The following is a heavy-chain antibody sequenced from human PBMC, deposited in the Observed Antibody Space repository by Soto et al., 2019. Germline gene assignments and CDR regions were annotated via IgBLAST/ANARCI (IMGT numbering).Heavy chain of an antibody. CDR2: ISYDGSNK. D-gene: IGHD3-10*01. J-gene: IGHJ6*02. CDR3: AKDISITSPSSYYYGMDV. CDR1: GFTFSSYG. Sequence: WGSLRLSCAASGFTFSSYGMHWVRQAPGKGLEWVAVISYDGSNKYYADSVKGRFTISRDNSKNTLYLQMNSLRAEDTAVYYCAKDISITSPSSYYYGMDVWGQGTTVTVSS. V-gene: IGHV3-30*18.